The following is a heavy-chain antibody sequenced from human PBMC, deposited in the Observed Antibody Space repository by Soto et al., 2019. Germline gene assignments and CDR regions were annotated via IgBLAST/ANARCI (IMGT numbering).Heavy chain of an antibody. D-gene: IGHD2-8*01. CDR3: ARQEVPQWFTKGYYGMDV. Sequence: QVQLQQWGAGLSKPSETLSLTCAVYGGSFSGYYWTWIRQPSGKGLEWIGEINHRGNTNYNPSLKSRVTISVDTSKNQFSLKLTSVTAADTAVYYCARQEVPQWFTKGYYGMDVWDQGTTVTVSS. CDR1: GGSFSGYY. J-gene: IGHJ6*02. CDR2: INHRGNT. V-gene: IGHV4-34*01.